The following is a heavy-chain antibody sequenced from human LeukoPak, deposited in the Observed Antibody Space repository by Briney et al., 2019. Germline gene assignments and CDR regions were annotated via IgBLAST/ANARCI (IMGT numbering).Heavy chain of an antibody. CDR2: IYSSGST. J-gene: IGHJ4*02. CDR1: GVSISTGSYY. D-gene: IGHD1-26*01. V-gene: IGHV4-61*02. CDR3: ASSVSYSTIDY. Sequence: PSETLSLTCTVSGVSISTGSYYWSWIRQPAGKGLEWIGRIYSSGSTNYSPSFKSRVTISVDTSKNQFSLKLSSVTAADTAVYYCASSVSYSTIDYWGQGTLVTVSS.